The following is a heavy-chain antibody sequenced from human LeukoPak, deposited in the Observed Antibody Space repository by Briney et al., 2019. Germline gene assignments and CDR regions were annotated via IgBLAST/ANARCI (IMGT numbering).Heavy chain of an antibody. D-gene: IGHD6-13*01. V-gene: IGHV3-48*03. J-gene: IGHJ5*02. Sequence: PGGSLRLSCAASGFTFSNYEMNWVRQAPGKALEWISYINRSGSTISYADSVRGRFTISRDNAKNSLYLQMNTLRAEDTAVYYCARDIGAAAYDWFDLWGQGTLVTVSS. CDR2: INRSGSTI. CDR1: GFTFSNYE. CDR3: ARDIGAAAYDWFDL.